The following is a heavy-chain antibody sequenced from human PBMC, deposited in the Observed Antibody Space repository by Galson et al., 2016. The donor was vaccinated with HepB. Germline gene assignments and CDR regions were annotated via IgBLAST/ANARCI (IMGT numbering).Heavy chain of an antibody. CDR3: VRDHSVVPTTAYNWFDP. V-gene: IGHV3-74*01. CDR1: FAFSSHW. J-gene: IGHJ5*02. Sequence: FAFSSHWVHWVRQDLGKGLVWVSRINSDGTISNYADSVKGRFTISRDNVKNTLCLQMNSLRAEDTAVYFCVRDHSVVPTTAYNWFDPWGRGTLVTVSS. CDR2: INSDGTIS. D-gene: IGHD4-23*01.